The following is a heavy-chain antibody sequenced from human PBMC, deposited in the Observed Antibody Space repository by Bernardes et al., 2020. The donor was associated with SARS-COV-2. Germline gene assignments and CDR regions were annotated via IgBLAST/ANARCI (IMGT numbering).Heavy chain of an antibody. J-gene: IGHJ5*02. D-gene: IGHD2-8*01. CDR3: ARDLGYCTNGVCSP. V-gene: IGHV3-74*01. CDR2: INPDGSST. CDR1: GFTFSSSW. Sequence: GGSLRSSRAASGFTFSSSWFHWVRQAPGKGLVWVSRINPDGSSTNYADSVKGRFTIYRDNAKNTLFLQMSSLRAEDTAMYYCARDLGYCTNGVCSPWGQGTLVTVSS.